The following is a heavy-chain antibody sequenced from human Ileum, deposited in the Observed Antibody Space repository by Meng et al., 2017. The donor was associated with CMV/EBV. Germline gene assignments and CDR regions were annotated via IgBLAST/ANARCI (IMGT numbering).Heavy chain of an antibody. D-gene: IGHD6-19*01. CDR3: ARDRGTAVGEDGMDV. CDR1: GFMFSHYE. Sequence: GESLKISCAASGFMFSHYEMNWVRQAPGKGLEWVSYISTSGDMVPYGDSVKGRFTISRDNAKNSLFLQMNSLRADDTAVYYCARDRGTAVGEDGMDVWGQGTTVTVSS. V-gene: IGHV3-48*03. CDR2: ISTSGDMV. J-gene: IGHJ6*02.